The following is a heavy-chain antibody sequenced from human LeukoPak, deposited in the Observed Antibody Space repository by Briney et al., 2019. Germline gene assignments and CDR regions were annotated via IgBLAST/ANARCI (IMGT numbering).Heavy chain of an antibody. CDR3: ARVRHSYGSGTHDY. D-gene: IGHD3-10*01. J-gene: IGHJ4*02. V-gene: IGHV4-61*10. Sequence: SETLSLTCSVSGGSVSSGSSSWTWIRRPAGKGLEWIGRIHTSGSTDYNPSLKSRVTISVDTSKNQFSLKLSSVTAADTAVYYCARVRHSYGSGTHDYWGQGTLVTVSS. CDR1: GGSVSSGSSS. CDR2: IHTSGST.